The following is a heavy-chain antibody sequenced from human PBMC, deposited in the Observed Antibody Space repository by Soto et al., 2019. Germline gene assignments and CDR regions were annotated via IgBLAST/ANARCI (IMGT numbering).Heavy chain of an antibody. CDR3: ARHGRWLHFDY. CDR1: GGTFSSYT. V-gene: IGHV1-69*02. Sequence: QVQLVQSGAEVKKPGSSVKVSCKASGGTFSSYTISWVRQAPGQGLEWMGRIIPILGIANYAQKFQGRVTITADKSTSTAYMELSSLRSEDTAVYYCARHGRWLHFDYWGQGTLVTVSS. CDR2: IIPILGIA. D-gene: IGHD5-12*01. J-gene: IGHJ4*02.